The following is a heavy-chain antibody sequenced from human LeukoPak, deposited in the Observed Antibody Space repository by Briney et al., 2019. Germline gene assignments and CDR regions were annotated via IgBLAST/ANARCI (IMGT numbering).Heavy chain of an antibody. D-gene: IGHD2-2*01. CDR2: IKSKTDGGTT. CDR1: GFTFSNAW. CDR3: TTAGIVVVPAAVDY. V-gene: IGHV3-15*01. Sequence: EGSLRLSCAASGFTFSNAWMSWVRQAPGRGLEWVGRIKSKTDGGTTDYAAPVKGRFTISRDDSKNTLYLQMNSLKTEDTAVYYCTTAGIVVVPAAVDYWGQGTLVTVSS. J-gene: IGHJ4*02.